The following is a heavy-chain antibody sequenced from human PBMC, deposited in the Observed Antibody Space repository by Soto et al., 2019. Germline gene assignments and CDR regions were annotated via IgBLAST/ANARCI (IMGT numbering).Heavy chain of an antibody. Sequence: ASVKVSCKASGYTFTGYYMHWVRQAPGQGLEWMGWINPNSGGTNYAQKFQGWVTMTRDTSISTAYMELSRLRSDDTAVYYCASSGRGIAVAGNWDYFDYWGQGTLVTVSS. V-gene: IGHV1-2*04. CDR3: ASSGRGIAVAGNWDYFDY. CDR1: GYTFTGYY. CDR2: INPNSGGT. D-gene: IGHD6-19*01. J-gene: IGHJ4*02.